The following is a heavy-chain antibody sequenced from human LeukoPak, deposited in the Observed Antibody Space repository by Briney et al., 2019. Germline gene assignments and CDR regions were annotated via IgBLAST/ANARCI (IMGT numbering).Heavy chain of an antibody. CDR1: GFTFSSYS. D-gene: IGHD2-8*02. J-gene: IGHJ4*02. Sequence: GGSLRLSCAASGFTFSSYSMNWVRQAPGKGLEWVSYIASSVSTTYYADSVKGRFTISRDNAKNSLYPQMNSLRPEDTAVYYCARGYWYYFDSWGQGTRVTVSS. V-gene: IGHV3-48*04. CDR2: IASSVSTT. CDR3: ARGYWYYFDS.